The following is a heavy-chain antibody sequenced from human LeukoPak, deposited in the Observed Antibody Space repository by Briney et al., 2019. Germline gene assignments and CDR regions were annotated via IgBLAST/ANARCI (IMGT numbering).Heavy chain of an antibody. CDR1: GFPFSSYW. D-gene: IGHD3-22*01. J-gene: IGHJ4*02. Sequence: GGSLRLSCVASGFPFSSYWMTWVRQAPGKGLEWVANIKQDGSKKSYVDSVKGRFTISRDNAKNSLYLQMNSLRAEDTAVYYCARDPYYYDSSGYHWGQGTLVTVSS. V-gene: IGHV3-7*03. CDR3: ARDPYYYDSSGYH. CDR2: IKQDGSKK.